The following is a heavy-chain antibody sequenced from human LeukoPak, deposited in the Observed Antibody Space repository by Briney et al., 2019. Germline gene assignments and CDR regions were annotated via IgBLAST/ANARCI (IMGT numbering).Heavy chain of an antibody. J-gene: IGHJ4*02. CDR1: AGSISSSSYY. Sequence: PSATLSLTCTVSAGSISSSSYYWGWIRQPPGKGLEWIGTIYYSGTTYYSPSLKSRVTISVDTSKNQFSLKVSSVTAADTAVYYCARLTTVFAGDYWGQGTLVTVSS. CDR3: ARLTTVFAGDY. CDR2: IYYSGTT. V-gene: IGHV4-39*01. D-gene: IGHD4-17*01.